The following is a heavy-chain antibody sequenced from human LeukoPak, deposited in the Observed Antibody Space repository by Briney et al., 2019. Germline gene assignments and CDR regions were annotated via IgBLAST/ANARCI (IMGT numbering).Heavy chain of an antibody. J-gene: IGHJ4*02. V-gene: IGHV4-39*01. CDR1: GGSISSSSYY. CDR3: ARQGAPDYYDSSGYYYFDY. CDR2: IYYSGST. D-gene: IGHD3-22*01. Sequence: SETLSLTCTVSGGSISSSSYYWGRIRQPPGKGLEWIGSIYYSGSTYYNPSLKSRVTISVDTSKNQFSLKLSSVTAADTAVYYCARQGAPDYYDSSGYYYFDYWGQGTLVTVSS.